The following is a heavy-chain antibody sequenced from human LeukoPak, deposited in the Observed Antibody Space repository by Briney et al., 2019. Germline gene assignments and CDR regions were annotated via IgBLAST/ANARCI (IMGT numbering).Heavy chain of an antibody. CDR1: GGSISSYY. Sequence: SETLSLTCTVSGGSISSYYWSWIRQPPGKGLEWIGYIYYSGSTNYNPSLKSRVTISVDTSKNQFSLKLSSVTAADTAVYYCARVRYSYAADYHYMDVWGKGTTVTVSS. V-gene: IGHV4-59*01. CDR2: IYYSGST. D-gene: IGHD5-18*01. CDR3: ARVRYSYAADYHYMDV. J-gene: IGHJ6*03.